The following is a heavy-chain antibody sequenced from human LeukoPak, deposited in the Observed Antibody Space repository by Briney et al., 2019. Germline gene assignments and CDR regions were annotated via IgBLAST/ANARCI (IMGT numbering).Heavy chain of an antibody. CDR3: ARDRSLISSGWYSGLCDY. CDR2: ISAYNGNT. J-gene: IGHJ4*02. CDR1: GYTFTSYG. V-gene: IGHV1-18*01. Sequence: GASVKVSCKASGYTFTSYGISWVRQAPGQGLEWMGWISAYNGNTNYAQKLQGRVTMTTDTSTSTAYMELRSLRSDDTAVYYCARDRSLISSGWYSGLCDYWGQGTLVTVSS. D-gene: IGHD6-19*01.